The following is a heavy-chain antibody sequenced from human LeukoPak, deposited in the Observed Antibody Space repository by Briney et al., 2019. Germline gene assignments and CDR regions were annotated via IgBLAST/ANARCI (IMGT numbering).Heavy chain of an antibody. D-gene: IGHD6-13*01. V-gene: IGHV4-59*01. CDR3: VRDRAAAGGWLDP. CDR2: VYYNGNT. J-gene: IGHJ5*02. CDR1: GGSISTYF. Sequence: PSETLSLTCTVSGGSISTYFWNWIRQPPGKGLEWIGYVYYNGNTNYNPSLKSRLTISVDTSKNQFSLKLTSVTAADTAVYYCVRDRAAAGGWLDPWGQGALVTASS.